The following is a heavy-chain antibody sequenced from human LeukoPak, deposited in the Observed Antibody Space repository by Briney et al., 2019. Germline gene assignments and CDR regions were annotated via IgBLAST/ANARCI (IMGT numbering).Heavy chain of an antibody. CDR2: INHSGST. D-gene: IGHD3-10*01. Sequence: SETLSLTCAVYGGSFSGYYWSWIRQPPGRGLEWIGEINHSGSTNYNPSLKSRVTISVDTSKNQFSLKLSSVTAADTAVYYCARGGRRSMVRGVIPKSFDYWGQGTLVTVSS. CDR3: ARGGRRSMVRGVIPKSFDY. V-gene: IGHV4-34*01. CDR1: GGSFSGYY. J-gene: IGHJ4*02.